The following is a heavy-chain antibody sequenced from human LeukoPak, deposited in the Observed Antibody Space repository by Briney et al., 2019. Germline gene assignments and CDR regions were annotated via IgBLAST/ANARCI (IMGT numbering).Heavy chain of an antibody. Sequence: ASVKVSCKASGYTFTSYGISWVRQAPGQGLEWMGWINPNSGGTNYAQKFQGRVTMTRDTSISTAYMELSGLRSDDTAVYYCARESGYSGYDSLGYWGQGTLVTVSS. V-gene: IGHV1-2*02. CDR3: ARESGYSGYDSLGY. D-gene: IGHD5-12*01. CDR2: INPNSGGT. CDR1: GYTFTSYG. J-gene: IGHJ4*02.